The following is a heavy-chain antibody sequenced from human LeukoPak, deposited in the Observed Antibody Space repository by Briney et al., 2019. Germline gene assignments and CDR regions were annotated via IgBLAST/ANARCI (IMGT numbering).Heavy chain of an antibody. CDR3: ARDLGSQNYFDF. CDR2: IYRNGNT. D-gene: IGHD5-12*01. J-gene: IGHJ4*02. CDR1: GGSISSNNW. Sequence: SETLSLTCAVSGGSISSNNWWRWVRQPPGKGLEWIGEIYRNGNTNYNPSLKSRVTISMDKSKNQFTLTLNSVTAADTAVYYCARDLGSQNYFDFWGRGVLVTVSS. V-gene: IGHV4-4*02.